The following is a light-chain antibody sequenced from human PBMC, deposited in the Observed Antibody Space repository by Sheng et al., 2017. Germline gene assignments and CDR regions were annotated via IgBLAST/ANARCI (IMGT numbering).Light chain of an antibody. CDR3: QHYGTSTVT. V-gene: IGKV3-20*01. CDR1: QSVSSSY. Sequence: EIVLTQSPGTLSLSPGERATLSCRASQSVSSSYLAWYQQKPGQAPRLLIYGASSRATGIPDRFSGSGSGTDFTLTISRLEPEDFAVYYCQHYGTSTVTFGGGTKVE. J-gene: IGKJ4*01. CDR2: GAS.